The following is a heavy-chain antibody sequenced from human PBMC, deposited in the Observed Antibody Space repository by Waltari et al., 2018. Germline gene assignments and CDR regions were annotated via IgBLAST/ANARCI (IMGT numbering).Heavy chain of an antibody. CDR3: ARALVVAATRGPLGY. Sequence: CKAFGYTFTGYYMHWVRQAPGQGLEWMGWINPNSGGTNYAQKFQGRVTMTRDTSISTAYMELSRLRSDDTAVYYCARALVVAATRGPLGYWGQGTLVTVSS. CDR2: INPNSGGT. CDR1: GYTFTGYY. J-gene: IGHJ4*02. V-gene: IGHV1-2*02. D-gene: IGHD2-15*01.